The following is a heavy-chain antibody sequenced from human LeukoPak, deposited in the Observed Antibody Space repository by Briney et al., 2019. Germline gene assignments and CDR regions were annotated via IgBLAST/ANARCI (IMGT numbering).Heavy chain of an antibody. CDR2: AYDDRSNQ. CDR3: ATGSGYYYTH. J-gene: IGHJ4*02. V-gene: IGHV3-33*01. CDR1: GFTFSNYG. Sequence: PGTSLRLSCAASGFTFSNYGMHWVRQAPGKGLEWVAVAYDDRSNQYYADSVKGRFTISRDNSKNTLYVQMNSLRAEDTAVYFCATGSGYYYTHWGQGTLVTVSS. D-gene: IGHD3-22*01.